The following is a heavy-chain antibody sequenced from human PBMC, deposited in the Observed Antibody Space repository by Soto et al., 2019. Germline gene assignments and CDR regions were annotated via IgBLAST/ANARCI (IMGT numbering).Heavy chain of an antibody. CDR1: GYTFTGYA. Sequence: ASVKVSCKASGYTFTGYAMHWVRQAPGQRLEWMGWINAGNGNTKYSQKFQGRVTITRDTSASTAYMELNTLKTEDTAVYYCTRHSQDCWGRGTLVTVSS. CDR2: INAGNGNT. J-gene: IGHJ4*02. V-gene: IGHV1-3*01. CDR3: TRHSQDC.